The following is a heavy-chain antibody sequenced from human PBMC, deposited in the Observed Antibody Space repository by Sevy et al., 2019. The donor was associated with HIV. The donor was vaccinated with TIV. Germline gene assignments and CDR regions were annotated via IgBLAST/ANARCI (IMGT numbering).Heavy chain of an antibody. V-gene: IGHV1-18*01. Sequence: ASVKVSCKASGYTFTSYGISWVRQAPGQGLEWMGWINAYNGNTNYVQNLQGRVTMTTDTSTSTAYMELGSLRSDDTAVYYCARIADSSGDGAEYFHHWGQGTLVTVSS. CDR3: ARIADSSGDGAEYFHH. CDR1: GYTFTSYG. D-gene: IGHD3-22*01. J-gene: IGHJ1*01. CDR2: INAYNGNT.